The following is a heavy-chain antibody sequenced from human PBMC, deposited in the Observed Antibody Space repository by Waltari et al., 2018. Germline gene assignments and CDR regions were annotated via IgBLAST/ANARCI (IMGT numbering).Heavy chain of an antibody. J-gene: IGHJ4*02. V-gene: IGHV1-69*04. Sequence: QVQLVQSGAAVKKPGSSLKVSCQASGGSFSSYALSRVRQAPGEGLEWVGRIIPIVEKTNYAQKFQGRVTMTAEPSTITAYMELSSLRSDDTAVYFCAREKLGGGPGVNYFDSWGQGTLVTVSS. CDR2: IIPIVEKT. D-gene: IGHD2-15*01. CDR3: AREKLGGGPGVNYFDS. CDR1: GGSFSSYA.